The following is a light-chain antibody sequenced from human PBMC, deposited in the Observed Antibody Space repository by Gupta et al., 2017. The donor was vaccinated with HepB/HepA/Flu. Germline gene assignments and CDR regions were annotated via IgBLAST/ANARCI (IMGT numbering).Light chain of an antibody. CDR2: KDI. CDR3: QAWDGSAAV. CDR1: KLEDKY. J-gene: IGLJ1*01. V-gene: IGLV3-1*01. Sequence: SYDLSQPPSVSVSPGQTVSISCSGDKLEDKYVSWYQQRPGQSPGLCIFKDIKRPSEIPERVSGSNSGNTATLTISGAQALEEADYFCQAWDGSAAVFGAGTKVTV.